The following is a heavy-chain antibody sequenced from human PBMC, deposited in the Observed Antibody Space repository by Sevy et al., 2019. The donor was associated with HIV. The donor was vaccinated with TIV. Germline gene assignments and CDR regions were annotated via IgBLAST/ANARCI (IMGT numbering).Heavy chain of an antibody. V-gene: IGHV4-61*02. J-gene: IGHJ4*02. CDR3: ARFDEDYRNFDY. D-gene: IGHD3-16*01. CDR2: IYTSGSS. Sequence: SETLSLTCTVSGGSISSGSYYWSWIRQPAGKGLEWIGRIYTSGSSNYNPSLKSRVTMSVDTSKNQFSLRLGSVTAADTAVYYCARFDEDYRNFDYWGQGTLVTVSS. CDR1: GGSISSGSYY.